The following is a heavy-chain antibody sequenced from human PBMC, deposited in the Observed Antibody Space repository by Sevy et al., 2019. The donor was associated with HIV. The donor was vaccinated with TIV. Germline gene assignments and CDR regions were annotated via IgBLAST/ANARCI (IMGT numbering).Heavy chain of an antibody. D-gene: IGHD3-9*01. CDR2: ISRSSSYI. V-gene: IGHV3-21*01. J-gene: IGHJ4*02. CDR1: GFTFSGYS. Sequence: GSLRLSCADSGFTFSGYSMNWVRQAPGKGLEWVSSISRSSSYIYYADSVKGRFTISRDNAKNSLYLQMDSLRAEDTAIYYCVRGSAVTGYFDYWGQGTLVTVSS. CDR3: VRGSAVTGYFDY.